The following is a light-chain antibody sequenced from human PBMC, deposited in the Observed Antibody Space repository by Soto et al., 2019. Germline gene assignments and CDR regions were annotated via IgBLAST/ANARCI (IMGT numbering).Light chain of an antibody. Sequence: IVVTQSPVTLYASPGERVTLSCRSSQSVSTDLAWFQQKPGQAPRLLIYGGSTRATGVPARFSGSGSGTEFTLTINSLQLEDVAVYYCHQYNNWPPWTFGQGTKVDIK. CDR2: GGS. J-gene: IGKJ1*01. CDR1: QSVSTD. CDR3: HQYNNWPPWT. V-gene: IGKV3-15*01.